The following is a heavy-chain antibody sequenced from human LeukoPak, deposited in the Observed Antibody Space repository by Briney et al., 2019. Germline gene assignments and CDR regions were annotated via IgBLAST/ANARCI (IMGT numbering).Heavy chain of an antibody. CDR1: GGSISTYY. D-gene: IGHD6-13*01. CDR2: IYYSGST. Sequence: SETLSLTCTVSGGSISTYYWSWIRQPPGGGLEWSGYIYYSGSTNYNPSLKSRVTISVDTSKNQFSLKVSSVTAADTAVYYCARAKWLGYSSSWSDSDYYFDYWGQGTLVTVSS. J-gene: IGHJ4*02. CDR3: ARAKWLGYSSSWSDSDYYFDY. V-gene: IGHV4-59*01.